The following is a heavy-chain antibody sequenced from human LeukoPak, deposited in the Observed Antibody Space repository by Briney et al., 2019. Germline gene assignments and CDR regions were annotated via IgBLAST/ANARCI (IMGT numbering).Heavy chain of an antibody. CDR1: GGSISSHY. CDR3: ARGGTTVTPGLLWFDP. D-gene: IGHD4-17*01. J-gene: IGHJ5*02. Sequence: KPSATLSLTCSVSGGSISSHYWSWIRQPPGKGLEWIGYIYYSGSTKYNPSLKSRVTISVDTSKNQFSLKLSSVTAADTAVYYCARGGTTVTPGLLWFDPWGQGTLVTVSS. V-gene: IGHV4-59*11. CDR2: IYYSGST.